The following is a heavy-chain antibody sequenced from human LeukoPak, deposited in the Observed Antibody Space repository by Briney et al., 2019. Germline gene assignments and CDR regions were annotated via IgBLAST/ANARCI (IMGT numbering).Heavy chain of an antibody. D-gene: IGHD3-3*01. CDR2: IKSKTDGGTT. CDR1: GFTFSNAW. Sequence: GGSLRLSCAASGFTFSNAWMSWVRQAPGKGLEWVGRIKSKTDGGTTDYAAPVKGRFTISRDDSKNTLYLHMNSLKTEDTAVYYCTSRTYYDFWSGYPGPFDYWGQGTLVTVSS. V-gene: IGHV3-15*01. J-gene: IGHJ4*02. CDR3: TSRTYYDFWSGYPGPFDY.